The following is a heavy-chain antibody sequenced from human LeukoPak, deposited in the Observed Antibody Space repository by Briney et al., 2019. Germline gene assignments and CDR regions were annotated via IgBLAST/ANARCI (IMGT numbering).Heavy chain of an antibody. Sequence: PSETLSPTCTVSGGSISSHYWSWIRQPPGKGLERIGYIYYSGSTNYNPSLKSRVTISVDTSKNQFSLKLSSVTAADTAVYYCARDRRASGKYQLLNYYYYYYMDVWGKGTTVTVSS. V-gene: IGHV4-59*11. D-gene: IGHD2-2*01. CDR2: IYYSGST. CDR3: ARDRRASGKYQLLNYYYYYYMDV. J-gene: IGHJ6*03. CDR1: GGSISSHY.